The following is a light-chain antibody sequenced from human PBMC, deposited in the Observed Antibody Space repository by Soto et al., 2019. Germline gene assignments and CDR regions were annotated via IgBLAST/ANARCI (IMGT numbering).Light chain of an antibody. Sequence: QSALTQPASVSGSPGQSITISCTGTSSDVGGYKYVSWYQQHPGKAPKLMIYDASNRPSGASNRFSGSKSGNTASLTISGLQAEDEADYYCSSYTTSSTLVFGGGTKLTVL. J-gene: IGLJ2*01. V-gene: IGLV2-14*01. CDR3: SSYTTSSTLV. CDR1: SSDVGGYKY. CDR2: DAS.